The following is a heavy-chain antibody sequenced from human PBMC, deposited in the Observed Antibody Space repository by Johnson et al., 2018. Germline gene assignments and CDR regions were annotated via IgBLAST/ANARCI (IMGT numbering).Heavy chain of an antibody. D-gene: IGHD2-15*01. CDR1: GFTFSSYG. V-gene: IGHV3-30*03. CDR3: ARDGLYCSGGSCYSGYYYYYMDV. CDR2: ISYDGSNK. J-gene: IGHJ6*03. Sequence: QVQLVESGGGVVQPGRSLRLSCAASGFTFSSYGMHWVRQAPGKGLEWVAVISYDGSNKYYADSVKGRFTISRANSKNTLYLQMNSLRAEDTAVYYCARDGLYCSGGSCYSGYYYYYMDVWGKGTTVTVSS.